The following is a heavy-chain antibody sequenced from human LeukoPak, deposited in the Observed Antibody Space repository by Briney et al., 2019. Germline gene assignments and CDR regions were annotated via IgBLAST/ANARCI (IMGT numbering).Heavy chain of an antibody. CDR2: ISSSSSTI. CDR3: ARDNELAAAGTFDY. J-gene: IGHJ4*02. D-gene: IGHD6-13*01. CDR1: GFTFSSYS. Sequence: GGSLRLSCAASGFTFSSYSMNWVRQAPGKGLEWVSYISSSSSTIYYADSVKGRFTISRDNAKNSLYLQMNSLRAEDTAVYYCARDNELAAAGTFDYWGQGTLVTVSS. V-gene: IGHV3-48*04.